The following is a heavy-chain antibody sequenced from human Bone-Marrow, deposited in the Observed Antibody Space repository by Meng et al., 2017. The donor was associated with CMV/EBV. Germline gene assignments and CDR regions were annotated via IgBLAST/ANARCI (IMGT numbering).Heavy chain of an antibody. CDR1: GHTLTDYY. V-gene: IGHV1-2*02. CDR3: ARSSGWSRFDY. CDR2: INPNTDT. J-gene: IGHJ4*02. D-gene: IGHD6-19*01. Sequence: APLGHVGAQVKTPVASVKISFNASGHTLTDYYIPCGRQAPGQWLECMGWINPNTDTNYAQNFQGRVTMTRDMSINTAYMELSRLTSGDTAVYYCARSSGWSRFDYWGQGTLVTVSS.